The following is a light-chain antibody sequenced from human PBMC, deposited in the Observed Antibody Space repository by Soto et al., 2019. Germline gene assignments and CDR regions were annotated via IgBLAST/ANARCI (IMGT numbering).Light chain of an antibody. CDR3: QQRSNWFRT. J-gene: IGKJ1*01. CDR1: QSVSSY. V-gene: IGKV3-11*01. Sequence: EIVLAQSPATLSLSPRERATLSCRASQSVSSYLAWYQQKPGQAPRLLIYDASNRATGIPARFSGSGSGTDFTLTISSLEPEDFAVYYCQQRSNWFRTFGQGTKVDIK. CDR2: DAS.